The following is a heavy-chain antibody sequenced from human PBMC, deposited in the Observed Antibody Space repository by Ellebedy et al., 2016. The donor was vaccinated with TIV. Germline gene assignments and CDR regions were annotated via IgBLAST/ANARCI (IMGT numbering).Heavy chain of an antibody. D-gene: IGHD4-17*01. CDR1: GFTFSSYW. Sequence: GESLKISCAASGFTFSSYWMHWVRQAPGKGLEWVSLISWDGGSTYYADSVKGRFTISRDNSKNSLYLQMNSLRTEDTALYYCAKGPPTVTYYFDYWGQGALVTVSS. J-gene: IGHJ4*02. V-gene: IGHV3-43*01. CDR2: ISWDGGST. CDR3: AKGPPTVTYYFDY.